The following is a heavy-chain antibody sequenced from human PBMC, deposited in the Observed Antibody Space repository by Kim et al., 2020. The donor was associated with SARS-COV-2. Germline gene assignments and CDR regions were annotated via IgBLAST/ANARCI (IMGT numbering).Heavy chain of an antibody. CDR3: ARDRHGSYTTGPDAFDF. J-gene: IGHJ3*01. CDR1: GDTFSFNSHG. V-gene: IGHV1-69*13. D-gene: IGHD1-26*01. CDR2: ILPKFGKA. Sequence: SVKVSCKASGDTFSFNSHGFNWVRQAPGQGLEGLGRILPKFGKADYAETYQGRVSITADESTRTLYLELSSLRSDDSAVYYCARDRHGSYTTGPDAFDFWGQGTLVTVSS.